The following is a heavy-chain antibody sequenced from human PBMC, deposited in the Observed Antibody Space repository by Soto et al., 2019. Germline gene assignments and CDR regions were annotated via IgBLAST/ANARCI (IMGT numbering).Heavy chain of an antibody. CDR2: MYNTGST. D-gene: IGHD2-21*02. J-gene: IGHJ6*02. CDR3: ARDLWGYCGTDCYPLDV. Sequence: PSETLSLSCTVSGGSISGYYWSGIRQPQEKGLEWIGYMYNTGSTVYNPSFKSRVTISVDTSKNQFSLKLNSVTAADTAVYYCARDLWGYCGTDCYPLDVWGQGTTVTVSS. V-gene: IGHV4-59*01. CDR1: GGSISGYY.